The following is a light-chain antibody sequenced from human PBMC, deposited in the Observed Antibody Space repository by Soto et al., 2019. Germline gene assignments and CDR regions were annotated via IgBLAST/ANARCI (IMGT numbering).Light chain of an antibody. CDR2: DAS. V-gene: IGKV1-5*01. Sequence: DIQMTQSPSTVSASVGDRVTITCRASQSINTWLAWYQQKPGKAPRVLIYDASSLQSGVPSRFSGSGSGTEFTLTFSSLEPDDFATYYRQQYDGHFGQGTKLEIK. CDR1: QSINTW. CDR3: QQYDGH. J-gene: IGKJ2*01.